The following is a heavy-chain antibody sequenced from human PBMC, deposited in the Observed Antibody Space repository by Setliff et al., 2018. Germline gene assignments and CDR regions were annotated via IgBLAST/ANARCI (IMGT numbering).Heavy chain of an antibody. J-gene: IGHJ4*02. V-gene: IGHV3-7*03. CDR3: ATYKRSSSFEY. Sequence: GESLRLSCAASGFIFSSYWMNWVRQAPGKGLEWVATINQDGSGKYYVDSVKGRFTISRDNAKNSLNLQMNSPRAEDTAVYYCATYKRSSSFEYWGQGSLVTVSS. CDR1: GFIFSSYW. D-gene: IGHD6-6*01. CDR2: INQDGSGK.